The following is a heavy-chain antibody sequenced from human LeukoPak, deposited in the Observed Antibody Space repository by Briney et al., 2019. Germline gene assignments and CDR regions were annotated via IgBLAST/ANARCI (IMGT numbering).Heavy chain of an antibody. CDR3: ARGRKRRLQLGPHLDY. D-gene: IGHD5-24*01. J-gene: IGHJ4*02. Sequence: SETLSLTCTVSGGSISSYYWSWIRQPPGKGLEWIGYIYYSGSTNYNPSLKSRVTISVDTSKNQFSLKLSSVTAADTAVYYCARGRKRRLQLGPHLDYWGQGTLVTVSS. CDR2: IYYSGST. V-gene: IGHV4-59*01. CDR1: GGSISSYY.